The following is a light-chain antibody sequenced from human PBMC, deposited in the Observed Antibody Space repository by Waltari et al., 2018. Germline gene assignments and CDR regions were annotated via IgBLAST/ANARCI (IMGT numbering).Light chain of an antibody. CDR2: GAS. CDR1: QSISNK. J-gene: IGKJ1*01. CDR3: HQYTDWPPT. Sequence: ETVMMQSPATLSVSPGERATLSCRASQSISNKLAWYQQKPGQAPRLLIYGASTRATGFPARFGGSGSGTEFTLTISSLQSEDFAVYYCHQYTDWPPTFGQGTKVEVK. V-gene: IGKV3-15*01.